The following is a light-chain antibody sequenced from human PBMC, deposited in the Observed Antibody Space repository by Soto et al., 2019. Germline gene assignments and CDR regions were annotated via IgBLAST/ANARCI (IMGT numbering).Light chain of an antibody. Sequence: EIVLTQSPATLSLSPGERATLSCRASQTITTYLAWYQQKPGQPPRLLIYGVSNRATGIPARFSGSGSGTDFTLTINNLEPEDFAVYYCQQRSNWPANFGQGTRLEIK. CDR3: QQRSNWPAN. CDR1: QTITTY. J-gene: IGKJ5*01. CDR2: GVS. V-gene: IGKV3-11*01.